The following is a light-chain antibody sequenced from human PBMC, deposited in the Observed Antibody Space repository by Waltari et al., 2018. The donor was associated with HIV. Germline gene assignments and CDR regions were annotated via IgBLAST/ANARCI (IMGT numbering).Light chain of an antibody. CDR1: QSLVETNGYNS. J-gene: IGKJ1*01. CDR3: MQAIQTRT. V-gene: IGKV2-28*01. Sequence: DIVMTQSPLSLPVIPGEPASISCRSSQSLVETNGYNSLDWYVQKPGQSPQLLIYLGSKRASGVPDRVTGTGSGTDFTLKISRGQAEDVGTYDCMQAIQTRTFAQGTKVEIK. CDR2: LGS.